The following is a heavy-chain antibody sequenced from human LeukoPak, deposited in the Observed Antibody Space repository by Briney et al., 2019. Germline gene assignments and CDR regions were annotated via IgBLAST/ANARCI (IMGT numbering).Heavy chain of an antibody. CDR2: ISSNGGST. J-gene: IGHJ4*02. CDR3: ARDLRGCSSTSCYAVFDY. D-gene: IGHD2-2*01. V-gene: IGHV3-64*01. Sequence: GGSLRLSCAASGFTFSSCAMHWVRQAPGKGLEYVSAISSNGGSTYYANSVKGRFTISRDNSKNTLYLQMGSLRAEDMAVYYCARDLRGCSSTSCYAVFDYWGQGTLVTVSS. CDR1: GFTFSSCA.